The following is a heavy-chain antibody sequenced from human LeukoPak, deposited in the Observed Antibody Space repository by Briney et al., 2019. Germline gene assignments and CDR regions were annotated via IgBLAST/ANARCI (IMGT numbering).Heavy chain of an antibody. J-gene: IGHJ5*02. CDR3: ARGRHYGSGSPYWFDP. CDR1: GFMFSTYD. Sequence: GRSLRLSCAASGFMFSTYDMHWVRQATGKRLEWVSSISIAGDTYYPGSVKDRFTISRENANNSLYLQMNNVRAGDTAVYYCARGRHYGSGSPYWFDPWGQGTLVIVSS. D-gene: IGHD3-10*01. CDR2: ISIAGDT. V-gene: IGHV3-13*01.